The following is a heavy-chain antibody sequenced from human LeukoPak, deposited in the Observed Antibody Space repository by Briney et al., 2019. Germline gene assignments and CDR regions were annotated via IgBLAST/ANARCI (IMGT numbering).Heavy chain of an antibody. CDR1: GLTFSSYA. Sequence: GGSLRLSCAASGLTFSSYAMSWVRQAPGKGLEWVSLISSGGTTYYADSVKGRFTISRDNSKNTLYLQMNSLRAEDTAVYYCAKAPIYSGSYYDYWGQGTLVTVSS. D-gene: IGHD1-26*01. V-gene: IGHV3-23*01. CDR3: AKAPIYSGSYYDY. J-gene: IGHJ4*02. CDR2: ISSGGTT.